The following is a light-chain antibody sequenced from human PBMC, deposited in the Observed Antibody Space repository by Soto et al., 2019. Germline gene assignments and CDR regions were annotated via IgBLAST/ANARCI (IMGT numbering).Light chain of an antibody. CDR1: QSVSSNY. Sequence: EIALTQSPGTLSLSPGERATLSCMASQSVSSNYLAWYQQKPGQAPRLLIYGASTRATGIPDRFSGSGSGTDFTLTISRLEPEDFAVYYCQQYGNSPPITFGGGTKVDIK. V-gene: IGKV3-20*01. CDR3: QQYGNSPPIT. J-gene: IGKJ4*01. CDR2: GAS.